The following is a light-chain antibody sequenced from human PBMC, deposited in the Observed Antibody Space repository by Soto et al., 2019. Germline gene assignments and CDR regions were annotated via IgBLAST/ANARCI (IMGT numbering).Light chain of an antibody. CDR3: EGGDSSSGPPV. Sequence: SYELTQPPSVSVAPGKTARITCGGNNIGSKSVHWYQQKPGQAPVLVIYYDSDRPSGIPERFSGSNSGNTATLTISRVEAGKGPSFYCEGGDSSSGPPVFGGG. J-gene: IGLJ2*01. V-gene: IGLV3-21*04. CDR2: YDS. CDR1: NIGSKS.